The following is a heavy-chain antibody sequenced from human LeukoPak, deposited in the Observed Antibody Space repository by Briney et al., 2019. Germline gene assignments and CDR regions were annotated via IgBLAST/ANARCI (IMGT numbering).Heavy chain of an antibody. Sequence: PSETLSLTCTVSSVSISSYYWSWIRQPAGKGLEWIGRIYTSGSTNYNPSLKSRVTMSVDTSKNQFSLKLSSVTAADTAVYYCARDGTYYYDSSGYYSEYFQHWGQGTLVTVSS. CDR1: SVSISSYY. J-gene: IGHJ1*01. V-gene: IGHV4-4*07. CDR3: ARDGTYYYDSSGYYSEYFQH. D-gene: IGHD3-22*01. CDR2: IYTSGST.